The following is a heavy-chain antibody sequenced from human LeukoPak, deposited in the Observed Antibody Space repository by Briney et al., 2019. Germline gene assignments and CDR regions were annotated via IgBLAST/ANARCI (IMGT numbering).Heavy chain of an antibody. CDR3: AKATRSQWLALSYFDY. CDR1: GFTFDDYA. CDR2: ISWNSGSI. Sequence: GGSLRLSCAASGFTFDDYAMHWVRQAPGKGLEWVSGISWNSGSIGHADSVKGRFTISRDNAKNSLYLQMNSLRAEDMALYYCAKATRSQWLALSYFDYWGQGTLVTVSS. V-gene: IGHV3-9*03. D-gene: IGHD6-19*01. J-gene: IGHJ4*02.